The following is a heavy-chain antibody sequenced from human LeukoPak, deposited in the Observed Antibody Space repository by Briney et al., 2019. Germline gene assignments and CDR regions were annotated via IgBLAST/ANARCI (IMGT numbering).Heavy chain of an antibody. J-gene: IGHJ6*02. CDR1: GFTFSSYA. V-gene: IGHV3-23*01. D-gene: IGHD2-2*01. CDR3: AKGRPQDPQLLFHCGMDV. Sequence: GGSLRLSCAASGFTFSSYAMSWVRQAPGKGLEWVSAISGSGGSTYYADSVKGRFTISRDNSKNTLYLQMNSLRAEDTAVYYCAKGRPQDPQLLFHCGMDVWGQGTTVTVSS. CDR2: ISGSGGST.